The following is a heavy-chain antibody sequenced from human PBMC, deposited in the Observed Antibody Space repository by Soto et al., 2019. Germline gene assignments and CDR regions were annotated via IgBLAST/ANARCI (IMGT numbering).Heavy chain of an antibody. D-gene: IGHD4-4*01. CDR3: ARLIVRDDYKWLNYYYGMDV. CDR2: INHSGST. CDR1: GGSFSGYY. J-gene: IGHJ6*02. Sequence: SETLSLTCAVYGGSFSGYYWSWIRQPPGKGLEWIGEINHSGSTNYNPSLKSRVTISVDTSKNQSSLKLSSVTAADTAVYYCARLIVRDDYKWLNYYYGMDVWGQGTTVTVSS. V-gene: IGHV4-34*01.